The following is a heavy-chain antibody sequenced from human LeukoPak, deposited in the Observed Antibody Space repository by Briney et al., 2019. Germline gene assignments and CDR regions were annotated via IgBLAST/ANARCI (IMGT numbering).Heavy chain of an antibody. J-gene: IGHJ4*02. Sequence: KSSETLSLTCTVSGGSISSSSYYWGWIRQPPGKGLEWIGSIYYSGSTYYNPSLKSRLTISVDTSKNQFSLKLTSVTAADTAVFYCARVTLVSGSDYIRDYWGQGTLVTVSS. CDR3: ARVTLVSGSDYIRDY. CDR1: GGSISSSSYY. CDR2: IYYSGST. D-gene: IGHD4-11*01. V-gene: IGHV4-39*07.